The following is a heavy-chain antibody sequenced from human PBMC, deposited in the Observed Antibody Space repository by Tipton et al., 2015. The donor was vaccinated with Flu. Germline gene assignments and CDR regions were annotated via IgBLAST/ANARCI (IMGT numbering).Heavy chain of an antibody. J-gene: IGHJ4*02. D-gene: IGHD4-23*01. CDR3: ARDRRARTAAGGVD. Sequence: SLRLSCAVSGGSISSSNWWSWVRQPPGKGLEWIGEIYHSGSTNYNPSLKSRVTISVDKSKNQFSPKLSSVTAADTAVYYCARDRRARTAAGGVDWGQGTLVTVSS. V-gene: IGHV4-4*02. CDR2: IYHSGST. CDR1: GGSISSSNW.